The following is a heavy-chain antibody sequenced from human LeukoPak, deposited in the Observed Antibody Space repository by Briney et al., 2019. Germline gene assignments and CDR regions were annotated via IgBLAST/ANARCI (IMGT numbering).Heavy chain of an antibody. CDR2: IYYSGST. J-gene: IGHJ4*02. D-gene: IGHD3-10*01. CDR3: ARDSGSLVDY. V-gene: IGHV4-59*01. CDR1: GFTFSNFA. Sequence: PGGSLRLSCHASGFTFSNFAMSWVRQAPGKGLEWIGYIYYSGSTNYNPSLKSRVTISVDTSKNQFSLNLSSVTAADTAVYYCARDSGSLVDYWGQGTLVTVSS.